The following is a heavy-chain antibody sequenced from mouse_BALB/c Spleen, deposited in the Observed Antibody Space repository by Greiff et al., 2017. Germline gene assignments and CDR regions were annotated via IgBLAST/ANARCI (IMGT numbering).Heavy chain of an antibody. D-gene: IGHD2-10*02. CDR2: ISTYYGDA. Sequence: QVQLQQSGAELVRPGVSVKISCKGSGYTFTDYAMHWVKQSHAKSLEWIGVISTYYGDASYNQKFKGKATMTVDKSSSTAYMELARLTSEDSAIYYCARGRGYASYYAMDYWGQGTSVTVSS. CDR1: GYTFTDYA. J-gene: IGHJ4*01. V-gene: IGHV1S137*01. CDR3: ARGRGYASYYAMDY.